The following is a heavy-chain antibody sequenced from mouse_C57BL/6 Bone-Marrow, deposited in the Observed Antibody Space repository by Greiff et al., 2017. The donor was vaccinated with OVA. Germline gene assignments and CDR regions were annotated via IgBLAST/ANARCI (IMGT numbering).Heavy chain of an antibody. CDR3: TTNMGNYGFAY. Sequence: EVQLQQSGAELVRPGASVKLSCTASGFNIKDYYMHWVKQRPEQGLEWIGRIDPEDGGTEYAPKFQGRATMTADTSSNTAYLQLSSLTSEDTAVYYCTTNMGNYGFAYWGQGTLVTVSA. D-gene: IGHD2-1*01. CDR2: IDPEDGGT. J-gene: IGHJ3*01. CDR1: GFNIKDYY. V-gene: IGHV14-1*01.